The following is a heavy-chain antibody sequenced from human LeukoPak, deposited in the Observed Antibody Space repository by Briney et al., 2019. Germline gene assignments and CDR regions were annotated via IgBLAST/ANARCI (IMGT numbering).Heavy chain of an antibody. V-gene: IGHV1-69*04. CDR2: IIPILGIA. D-gene: IGHD2-21*02. CDR1: GGTFSSYA. Sequence: SVKVSCKASGGTFSSYAIIWVRQAPGQGLEWMGRIIPILGIANYAQKFQGRVTITADKSTSTAYMELSSLRSEDTAVYYCARGIVVVTAIPYYYYYGMDVWGQGTTVTVSS. J-gene: IGHJ6*02. CDR3: ARGIVVVTAIPYYYYYGMDV.